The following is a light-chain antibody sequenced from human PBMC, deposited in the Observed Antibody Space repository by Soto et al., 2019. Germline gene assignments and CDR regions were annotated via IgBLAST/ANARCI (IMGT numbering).Light chain of an antibody. Sequence: QSALTQPASVSGSPGQSITISCTGTSSDVGGYNHVSWYQHHPGKAPQLIIYEVSNRPSGVSNRFSGSKSDNTASLTISGLQAEDEADYYCSSYTSSIAWVFGGGTKLTVL. CDR2: EVS. CDR1: SSDVGGYNH. CDR3: SSYTSSIAWV. V-gene: IGLV2-14*01. J-gene: IGLJ3*02.